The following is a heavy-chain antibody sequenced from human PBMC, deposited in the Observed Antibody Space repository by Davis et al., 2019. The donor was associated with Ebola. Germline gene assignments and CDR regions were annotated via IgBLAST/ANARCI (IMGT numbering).Heavy chain of an antibody. CDR2: IWYDGSNK. J-gene: IGHJ4*02. D-gene: IGHD3-3*01. CDR1: GFTFSSYG. CDR3: ARGSSDFWSGYYTGGFDY. Sequence: GESLKISCAASGFTFSSYGMHWVRQAPGKGLEWVAVIWYDGSNKYYADSVKGQFTISRDNSKNTLYLQMNSLRAEDTAVYYCARGSSDFWSGYYTGGFDYWGQGTLVTVSS. V-gene: IGHV3-33*01.